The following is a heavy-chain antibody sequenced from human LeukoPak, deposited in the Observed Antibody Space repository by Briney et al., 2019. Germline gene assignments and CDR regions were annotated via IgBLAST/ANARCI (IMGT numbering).Heavy chain of an antibody. V-gene: IGHV3-23*01. Sequence: GGSLRLSCAASGFTFSSYAMSWVRQAPGKGLEWVSAISGSGGSTYYADSVKGRFTFSRDNSKNALYLQMNSLRAEDTAVYYCAKRLGYCSSTSCLYYYYYYMDVWGKGTTVTVSS. CDR2: ISGSGGST. CDR1: GFTFSSYA. D-gene: IGHD2-2*01. J-gene: IGHJ6*03. CDR3: AKRLGYCSSTSCLYYYYYYMDV.